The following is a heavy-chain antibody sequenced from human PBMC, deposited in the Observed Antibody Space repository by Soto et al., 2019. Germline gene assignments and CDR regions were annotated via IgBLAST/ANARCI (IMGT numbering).Heavy chain of an antibody. CDR3: ARLGAYSYGYEDY. CDR1: GYSFTSYW. CDR2: IDPSDSYT. Sequence: PGESVKISCNGSGYSFTSYWISWVRQMPGKGLEWMGRIDPSDSYTNYSPSFQGHVTISADKSISTAYLQWSSLKASDTAMYYCARLGAYSYGYEDYWGQGTLVTVSS. V-gene: IGHV5-10-1*01. J-gene: IGHJ4*02. D-gene: IGHD5-18*01.